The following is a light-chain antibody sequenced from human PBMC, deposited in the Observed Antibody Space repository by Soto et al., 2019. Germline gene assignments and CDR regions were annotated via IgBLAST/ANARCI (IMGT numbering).Light chain of an antibody. CDR2: GAS. J-gene: IGKJ1*01. CDR3: QQTHSAPRT. V-gene: IGKV1-39*01. CDR1: ESVSRF. Sequence: DINMTQSPSSLSASVGDVVTITCRASESVSRFLNWYQQKPGTAPHLLIIGASTLHEGVPSRFSGSGSGREFTFTIRSVQPEDVAIYYCQQTHSAPRTFGQWTSVDIK.